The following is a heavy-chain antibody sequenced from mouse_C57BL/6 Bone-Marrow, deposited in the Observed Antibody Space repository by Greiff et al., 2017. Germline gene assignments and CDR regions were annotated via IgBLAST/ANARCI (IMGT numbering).Heavy chain of an antibody. Sequence: QVQLKQSGPELVKPGASVKISCKASGYAFSSSWMNWVKQRPGKGLEWIGRIYPGDGDTNYNGKFKGKATLTADKSSSTAYMQLSSLTSEDSAVYFCARFITTVVADYWGQGTTLTVSS. J-gene: IGHJ2*01. CDR3: ARFITTVVADY. CDR1: GYAFSSSW. D-gene: IGHD1-1*01. CDR2: IYPGDGDT. V-gene: IGHV1-82*01.